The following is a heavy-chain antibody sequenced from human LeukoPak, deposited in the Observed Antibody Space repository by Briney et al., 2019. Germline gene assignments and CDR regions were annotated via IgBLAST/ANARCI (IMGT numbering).Heavy chain of an antibody. CDR3: ARLRSSWYWGNFDY. Sequence: SEILSLTCAVYGGSFSGHYWTWIRQPPGKGLEWIGEINHSGSTNYNPSLKSRVTISVDTSKNQFSLKLSSVTAADTAVYYCARLRSSWYWGNFDYWGQGTLVTVSS. CDR1: GGSFSGHY. V-gene: IGHV4-34*01. CDR2: INHSGST. D-gene: IGHD6-13*01. J-gene: IGHJ4*02.